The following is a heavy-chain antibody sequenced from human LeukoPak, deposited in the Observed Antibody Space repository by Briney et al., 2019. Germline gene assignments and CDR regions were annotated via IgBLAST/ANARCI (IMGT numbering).Heavy chain of an antibody. Sequence: PSETLSLTCTVSGGSISSYYWSWIRQPPGKGLEWIGYIYYSGSTNYNPSLKSRVTISVDTSKNQFSLKLSSVTAADTAVYYCARDSNSGGYYYYMDVWGKGTTVTVSS. CDR1: GGSISSYY. CDR3: ARDSNSGGYYYYMDV. D-gene: IGHD4-23*01. V-gene: IGHV4-59*12. CDR2: IYYSGST. J-gene: IGHJ6*03.